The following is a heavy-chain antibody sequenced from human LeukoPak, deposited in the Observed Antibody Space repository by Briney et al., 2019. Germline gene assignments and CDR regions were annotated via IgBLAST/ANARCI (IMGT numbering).Heavy chain of an antibody. CDR2: IRYDGSNK. D-gene: IGHD4-23*01. CDR3: TTVVTVDLDY. V-gene: IGHV3-30*02. J-gene: IGHJ4*01. CDR1: GFTFSSYG. Sequence: GGSLRLSCAASGFTFSSYGMHWVRQAPGKGLEWVAFIRYDGSNKYYADSVKGRFTISRDNSKNTLYLQMNSLRAEDTAVYYCTTVVTVDLDYWGHGTLVTVSS.